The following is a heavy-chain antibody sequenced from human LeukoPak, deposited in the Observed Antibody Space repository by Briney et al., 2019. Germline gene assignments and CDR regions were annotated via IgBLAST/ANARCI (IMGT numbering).Heavy chain of an antibody. D-gene: IGHD1-1*01. CDR1: GGSISSFY. CDR3: ARHGTSGTNLNWFDP. J-gene: IGHJ5*02. V-gene: IGHV4-59*01. CDR2: IYYSGST. Sequence: PSETLSLTCTVSGGSISSFYWSWIRQPPGKGLEWIGYIYYSGSTNYNPSLKSRVTISVDTSKSQFSLKLSSVTAADTAVYYCARHGTSGTNLNWFDPWGQGTLVTVSS.